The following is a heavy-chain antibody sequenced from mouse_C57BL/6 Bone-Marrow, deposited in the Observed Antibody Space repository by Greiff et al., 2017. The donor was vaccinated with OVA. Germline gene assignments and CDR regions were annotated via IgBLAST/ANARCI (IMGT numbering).Heavy chain of an antibody. D-gene: IGHD2-4*01. CDR2: IHPNSGST. J-gene: IGHJ1*03. V-gene: IGHV1-64*01. CDR3: ARRAVYNDYAGWYLDV. Sequence: QVQLQQPGAELVKPGASVKLSCKASGYTFTSYWMHWVKQSPGQGLEWIGKIHPNSGSTNYNEKFKSKATLTVDKSSSTAYMQLSSLTSEDSAVYYCARRAVYNDYAGWYLDVWGTGTTVTVSS. CDR1: GYTFTSYW.